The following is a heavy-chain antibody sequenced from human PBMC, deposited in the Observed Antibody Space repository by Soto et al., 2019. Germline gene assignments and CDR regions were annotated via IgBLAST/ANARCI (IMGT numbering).Heavy chain of an antibody. CDR1: GGSISSYY. CDR3: ARAMYYYDSSGYYYERAPFDY. V-gene: IGHV4-59*01. Sequence: SETLSLTCAVSGGSISSYYWSWIRQPPGKGPEWIGYIYYSGSTNYNPSLKSRVTISVDTSKNQFSLKLSSVTAADTAVYYCARAMYYYDSSGYYYERAPFDYWGQGTLVTVSS. CDR2: IYYSGST. D-gene: IGHD3-22*01. J-gene: IGHJ4*02.